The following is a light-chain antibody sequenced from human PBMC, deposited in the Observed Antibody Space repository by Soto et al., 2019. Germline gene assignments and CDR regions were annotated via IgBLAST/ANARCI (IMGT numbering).Light chain of an antibody. Sequence: QSALTQPASVSGSPGQSITISCTGSSNDVGLYNYVSWYQQHPGKAPKLVISDVTNRPSGVSDRFSGSKSGNTAFLTISGLQAEDEADYYCSSYTLTATLFGRGTKLTVL. CDR1: SNDVGLYNY. J-gene: IGLJ2*01. CDR2: DVT. CDR3: SSYTLTATL. V-gene: IGLV2-14*03.